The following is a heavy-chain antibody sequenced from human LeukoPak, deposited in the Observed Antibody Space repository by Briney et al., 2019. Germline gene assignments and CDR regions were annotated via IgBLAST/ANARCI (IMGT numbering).Heavy chain of an antibody. CDR2: INWNGGST. J-gene: IGHJ4*02. Sequence: GGSLRLSCAASGFTFDDYGMSWVRQAPGKGLEWVSGINWNGGSTGYADSVKGRFTISRDNAKKSLYLQMNSLRAEDTAFYYCARDDFGDYKGHFDNWGQGTLVTVSS. CDR3: ARDDFGDYKGHFDN. D-gene: IGHD4-17*01. CDR1: GFTFDDYG. V-gene: IGHV3-20*04.